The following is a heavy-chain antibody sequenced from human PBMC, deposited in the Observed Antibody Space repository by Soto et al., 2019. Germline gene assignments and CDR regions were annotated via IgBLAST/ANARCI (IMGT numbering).Heavy chain of an antibody. Sequence: VQLQGSGPGLLKPSQTLSLTCTVSGASVNTGDYYWSYIRQPPGKGLEWLGYIFYSGDTYYNPSLKRRATISPNTSRNQFSLTLTSVTDADTALYYCVGTGTTDDFWGQGTLVTVSS. J-gene: IGHJ1*01. CDR3: VGTGTTDDF. V-gene: IGHV4-30-4*01. CDR1: GASVNTGDYY. CDR2: IFYSGDT. D-gene: IGHD1-7*01.